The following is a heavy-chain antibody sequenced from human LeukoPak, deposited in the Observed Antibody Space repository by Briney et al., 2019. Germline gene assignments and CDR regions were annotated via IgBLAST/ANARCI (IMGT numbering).Heavy chain of an antibody. Sequence: SGRSLRLSCAVSVFNFDDYAMHWIRQAPGRGLEWVSGINWKTGNGIYADSVKGRFTISRDNAKNSLYLQISSLRAEDTALYYCTRRAARWQFDHWGRGTLLTVSS. CDR3: TRRAARWQFDH. CDR2: INWKTGNG. J-gene: IGHJ2*01. V-gene: IGHV3-9*01. D-gene: IGHD5-24*01. CDR1: VFNFDDYA.